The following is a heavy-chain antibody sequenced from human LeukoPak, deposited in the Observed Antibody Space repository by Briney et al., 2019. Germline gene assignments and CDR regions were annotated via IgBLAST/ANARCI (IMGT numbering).Heavy chain of an antibody. CDR2: LYPGDSNP. D-gene: IGHD2-15*01. V-gene: IGHV5-51*01. CDR1: GYSFSSQY. Sequence: GESLQISCKASGYSFSSQYIAWVRQMPGKGLEWMAFLYPGDSNPRYSPSFQGQVTTSADKSISTAYLQGSSLKASDTAMYYCSRHSDCSDGTCYDSDAFDLWGQGTMVTVSS. J-gene: IGHJ3*01. CDR3: SRHSDCSDGTCYDSDAFDL.